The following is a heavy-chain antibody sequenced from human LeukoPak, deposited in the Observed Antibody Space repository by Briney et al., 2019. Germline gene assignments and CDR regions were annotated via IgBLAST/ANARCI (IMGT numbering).Heavy chain of an antibody. CDR2: SNPNSGGT. CDR3: ARVATRMVGGYYYYYGMDV. J-gene: IGHJ6*02. Sequence: ASVKVSCKASGYTFTGYYMHWVRQAPGQGLEWMGWSNPNSGGTNYAQKFQGRVTMTRDTSISTAYMELGRLRSDDTAVYYCARVATRMVGGYYYYYGMDVWGQGTTVTVSS. CDR1: GYTFTGYY. D-gene: IGHD3-10*01. V-gene: IGHV1-2*02.